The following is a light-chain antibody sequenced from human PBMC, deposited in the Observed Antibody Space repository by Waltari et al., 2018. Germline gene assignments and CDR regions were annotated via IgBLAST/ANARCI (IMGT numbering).Light chain of an antibody. Sequence: SYVLTQPPSVSVAPGETASVTCGGDSIGSKHVHWYQQKPGQAPVLVIYYDSDRPSGIPERFSGSNSGDTATLTLSRVEVGDEADYYCQVWDGNNDVGVFGGGTKLTVL. CDR2: YDS. CDR3: QVWDGNNDVGV. V-gene: IGLV3-21*04. CDR1: SIGSKH. J-gene: IGLJ3*02.